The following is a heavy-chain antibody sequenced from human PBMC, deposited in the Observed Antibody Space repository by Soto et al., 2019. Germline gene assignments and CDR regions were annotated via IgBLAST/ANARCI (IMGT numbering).Heavy chain of an antibody. J-gene: IGHJ4*02. CDR3: AGGELVYGGADY. Sequence: QVQLVQSGAEVRKPGASVKVSCKDSGYTFSTYEITWVREATGQGLEWMGWMNPNSGGTIYAQQFQGRVTMTANTSVSADYLELSSLRSEDTAVYDCAGGELVYGGADYRGQRTLVTVSS. V-gene: IGHV1-8*01. CDR2: MNPNSGGT. D-gene: IGHD3-10*01. CDR1: GYTFSTYE.